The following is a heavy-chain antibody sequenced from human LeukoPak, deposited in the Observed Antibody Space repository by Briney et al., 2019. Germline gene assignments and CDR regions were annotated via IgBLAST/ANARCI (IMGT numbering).Heavy chain of an antibody. D-gene: IGHD3-3*01. J-gene: IGHJ3*02. V-gene: IGHV3-23*01. CDR3: ARQNYDFWSGYHDAFDI. CDR2: ISGSGGST. Sequence: GGSLRLSCAASGFTFSSYAMSWVRQAPGKGLEWVSAISGSGGSTYYADSVKGRFTISRDNSKNTLYLQMNSLRAEDTAVYYCARQNYDFWSGYHDAFDIWGQGTMVTVSS. CDR1: GFTFSSYA.